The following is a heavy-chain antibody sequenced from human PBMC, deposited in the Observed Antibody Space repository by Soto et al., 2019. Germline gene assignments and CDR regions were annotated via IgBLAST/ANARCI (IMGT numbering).Heavy chain of an antibody. CDR3: ARAYDSSGYLAH. CDR1: GGSISSGDYY. V-gene: IGHV4-30-4*01. J-gene: IGHJ4*02. D-gene: IGHD3-22*01. CDR2: IYYSGST. Sequence: SETLSLTCTVSGGSISSGDYYWSWIRQPPGEGLEWIGCIYYSGSTYYNPSLKSRVTISVDTSKNQFSLKLSSVTAADTAVYYCARAYDSSGYLAHWGQGTLVTVSS.